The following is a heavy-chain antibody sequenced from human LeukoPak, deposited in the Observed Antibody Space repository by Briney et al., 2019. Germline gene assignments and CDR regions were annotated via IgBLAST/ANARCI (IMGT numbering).Heavy chain of an antibody. D-gene: IGHD3-22*01. CDR3: ARDYYDSSASATFDY. CDR1: GFTFDTYT. V-gene: IGHV3-21*06. J-gene: IGHJ4*02. CDR2: IASDTTYI. Sequence: GGSLRLSCEASGFTFDTYTVNWVRQAPGKGLESVSSIASDTTYIKYADSVKGRFTVSRGNAKNSVFLEMKSLRADDTAICFCARDYYDSSASATFDYWGRGTLVTVSS.